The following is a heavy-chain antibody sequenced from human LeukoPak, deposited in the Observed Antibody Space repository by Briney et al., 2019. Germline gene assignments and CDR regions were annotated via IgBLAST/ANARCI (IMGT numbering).Heavy chain of an antibody. CDR3: ARHGDSSGYYCLDY. CDR1: GGSISTSSYY. J-gene: IGHJ4*02. V-gene: IGHV4-39*01. CDR2: IFHIGST. Sequence: KASETLSLTCTISGGSISTSSYYWGWVRQPPGKGLEWIGSIFHIGSTNNNPALKTRVNISVDTSKNQFSLKLSSVTAADTAVYYCARHGDSSGYYCLDYWGQGTLVTVSS. D-gene: IGHD3-22*01.